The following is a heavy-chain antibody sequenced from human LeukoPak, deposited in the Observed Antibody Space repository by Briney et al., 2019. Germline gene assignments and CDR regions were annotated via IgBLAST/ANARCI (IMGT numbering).Heavy chain of an antibody. CDR2: IYPGDSDT. J-gene: IGHJ4*02. V-gene: IGHV5-51*01. Sequence: GESLKISCKGSGYSFTSYWIGWVRQMPGKGLEWMGIIYPGDSDTRYSPSFQGQVTISADKSISTAYLQWSSLKAPDTAMYYCASSRKEHSGWYRWDYWGQGTLVTVSS. D-gene: IGHD6-19*01. CDR1: GYSFTSYW. CDR3: ASSRKEHSGWYRWDY.